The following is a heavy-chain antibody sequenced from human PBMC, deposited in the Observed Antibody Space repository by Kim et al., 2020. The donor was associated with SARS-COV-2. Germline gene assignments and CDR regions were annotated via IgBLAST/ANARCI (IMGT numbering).Heavy chain of an antibody. CDR2: IIPIFGTA. V-gene: IGHV1-69*13. D-gene: IGHD1-7*01. Sequence: SVKVSCKASGGTFSSYAISWVRQAPGQGLEWMGGIIPIFGTANYAQKFQGRVTITADESTSTAYMELSSLRSEDTAVYYCARVPLGITGTTDYYYYGMDVWGQGTTVTVSS. CDR1: GGTFSSYA. CDR3: ARVPLGITGTTDYYYYGMDV. J-gene: IGHJ6*02.